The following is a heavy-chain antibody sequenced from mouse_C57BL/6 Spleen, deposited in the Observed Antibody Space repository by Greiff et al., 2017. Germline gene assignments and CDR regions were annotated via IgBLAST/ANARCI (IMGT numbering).Heavy chain of an antibody. CDR2: IWRGGSN. CDR3: ARSRLTGTDYYAMDY. J-gene: IGHJ4*01. D-gene: IGHD4-1*01. Sequence: QVQLQQSGPGLVQPSQSLSITCTVSGFSLTSYGVHWVRQSPGKGLEWLGVIWRGGSNDSNAAFISSLRISKDNSKSQVFYKMNSLQADDTAIYYWARSRLTGTDYYAMDYWGQGTSVTVSS. V-gene: IGHV2-2*01. CDR1: GFSLTSYG.